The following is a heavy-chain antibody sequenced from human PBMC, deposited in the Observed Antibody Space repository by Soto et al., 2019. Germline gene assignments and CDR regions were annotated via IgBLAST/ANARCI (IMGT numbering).Heavy chain of an antibody. J-gene: IGHJ6*03. CDR1: GFTFSSYW. CDR3: AREVVYCSSTSCYFGPYYYYMDV. D-gene: IGHD2-2*01. CDR2: IKQDGSEK. Sequence: GGSLRLSCAASGFTFSSYWMSWVRQAPGKGLEWVANIKQDGSEKYYVDSVKGRFTISRDNAKNSLYLQMNSLRAEDTAVYYCAREVVYCSSTSCYFGPYYYYMDVWGKGTTVTVSS. V-gene: IGHV3-7*01.